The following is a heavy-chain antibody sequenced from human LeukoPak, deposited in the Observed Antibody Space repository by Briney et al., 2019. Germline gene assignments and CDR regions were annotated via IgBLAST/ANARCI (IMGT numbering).Heavy chain of an antibody. Sequence: GESLKISCKGSGYSFTNYWIGWVRQMPGKGLEWMGVIYPDDSDTRNSPSFQGQVTISADKSISTAYLQWSSLKASDTAMYYCARLRVRGGYYFDYWGQGTLVTVSS. CDR3: ARLRVRGGYYFDY. D-gene: IGHD3-10*01. J-gene: IGHJ4*02. CDR2: IYPDDSDT. V-gene: IGHV5-51*01. CDR1: GYSFTNYW.